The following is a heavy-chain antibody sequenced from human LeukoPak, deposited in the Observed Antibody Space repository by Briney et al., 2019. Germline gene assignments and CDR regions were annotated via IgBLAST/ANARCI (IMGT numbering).Heavy chain of an antibody. D-gene: IGHD2-21*02. CDR1: GYSISSGYY. J-gene: IGHJ4*02. CDR2: IYHSGST. V-gene: IGHV4-38-2*02. CDR3: ASLAYCGGDCYSYFDY. Sequence: SETLSLTCTVSGYSISSGYYWGWIRPPPGKGLEWIGSIYHSGSTYYSPSLKSRVTISVDTSKNQFSLKLSSVTAADTAVYYCASLAYCGGDCYSYFDYWGQGTLVTVSS.